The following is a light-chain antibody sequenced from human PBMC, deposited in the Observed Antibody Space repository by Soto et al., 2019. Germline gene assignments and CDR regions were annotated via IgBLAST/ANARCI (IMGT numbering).Light chain of an antibody. V-gene: IGKV3-11*01. CDR2: VAS. Sequence: EIVLTQSPSTLSLSPGERATLSCRASQSLSSYLAWYQQKPGQAPGLLNYVASNIAAGIPVRFSGSGSGTDSPPTIGSLPAEDFAVYYCQSYGSLPLTRGHGTKVDI. CDR3: QSYGSLPLT. CDR1: QSLSSY. J-gene: IGKJ3*01.